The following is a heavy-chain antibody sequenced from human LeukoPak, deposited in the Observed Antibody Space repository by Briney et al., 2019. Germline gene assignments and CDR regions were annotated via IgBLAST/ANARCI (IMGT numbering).Heavy chain of an antibody. Sequence: SETLSLTCTVSGGSISSYYWSWIQQPPGKGLEWIGYIYYSGSTNYNPSLKSRVTISVDTSKNQFSLKLSSVTAADTAVYYCARDLRIAAAGTDAENWFDPWGQGTLVTVSS. V-gene: IGHV4-59*01. CDR1: GGSISSYY. CDR2: IYYSGST. J-gene: IGHJ5*02. D-gene: IGHD6-13*01. CDR3: ARDLRIAAAGTDAENWFDP.